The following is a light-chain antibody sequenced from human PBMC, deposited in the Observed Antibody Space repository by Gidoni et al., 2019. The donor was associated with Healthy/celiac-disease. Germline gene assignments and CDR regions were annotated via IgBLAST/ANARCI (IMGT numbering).Light chain of an antibody. V-gene: IGKV3-11*01. CDR3: QQRSNWRLT. CDR2: DAS. CDR1: HSVSSY. J-gene: IGKJ4*01. Sequence: EIVLTQSPATLSLSPGERATLPCRATHSVSSYLAWYQQKPGQASRLLNYDASNGATGIPARFSGGGSGTDFTLTISSLAPEDFAVYYYQQRSNWRLTFGGXTKVEIK.